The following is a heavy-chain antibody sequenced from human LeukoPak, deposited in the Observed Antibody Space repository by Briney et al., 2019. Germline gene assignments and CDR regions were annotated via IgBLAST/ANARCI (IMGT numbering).Heavy chain of an antibody. CDR3: AGHSSGTALFDY. CDR2: ISAYNGNT. D-gene: IGHD3-22*01. Sequence: GASVKVSCKACGYTFTSYGISWVRQAPGQGLEWMGWISAYNGNTNYAQKLQGRVTMTTDTSTSTAYLELRSLRSDDTAVYYCAGHSSGTALFDYWGQGILVTVSS. J-gene: IGHJ4*02. V-gene: IGHV1-18*01. CDR1: GYTFTSYG.